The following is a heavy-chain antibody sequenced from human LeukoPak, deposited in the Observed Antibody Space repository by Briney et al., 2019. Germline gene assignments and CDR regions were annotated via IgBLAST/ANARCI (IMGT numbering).Heavy chain of an antibody. J-gene: IGHJ4*02. CDR2: INAGNGNT. CDR1: GYTFTSYA. V-gene: IGHV1-3*01. CDR3: ARSAVSLSDFDY. D-gene: IGHD5/OR15-5a*01. Sequence: ASVKVSCKASGYTFTSYAMHWVRQAPGQRLEWMGWINAGNGNTKYSQKFQGRVTITRDTSASTAYMELSSLRSEDTAVYYCARSAVSLSDFDYWGQGTLVTVSS.